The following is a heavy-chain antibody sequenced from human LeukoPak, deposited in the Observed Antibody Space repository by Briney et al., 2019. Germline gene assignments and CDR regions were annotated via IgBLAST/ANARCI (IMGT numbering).Heavy chain of an antibody. D-gene: IGHD4-17*01. CDR2: IVADGSGT. J-gene: IGHJ4*02. CDR3: ARGITTVLPIDY. V-gene: IGHV3-74*01. CDR1: GFTFESYW. Sequence: GGSLRLSCAASGFTFESYWIHWGRQAPGKGLEWVSRIVADGSGTYYADSVKGRFTISRDNAWNTLYLRMDSLRAEDTAVYYCARGITTVLPIDYWGQGTLVTVSS.